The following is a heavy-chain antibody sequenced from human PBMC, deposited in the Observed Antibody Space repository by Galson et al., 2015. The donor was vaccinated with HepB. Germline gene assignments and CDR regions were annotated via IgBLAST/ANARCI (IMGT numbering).Heavy chain of an antibody. J-gene: IGHJ2*01. V-gene: IGHV3-48*02. D-gene: IGHD3-10*01. CDR3: ARVFFGSGNSPAYWYFDL. Sequence: SLRLSCAASRFTFGTYTMNWVRQAPGKGLESVSYISSTGTTIYYADSVKGRFTVSRDNAQNSLDLQMNSLRDEDTAVYYCARVFFGSGNSPAYWYFDLWGRGTLVTVSS. CDR2: ISSTGTTI. CDR1: RFTFGTYT.